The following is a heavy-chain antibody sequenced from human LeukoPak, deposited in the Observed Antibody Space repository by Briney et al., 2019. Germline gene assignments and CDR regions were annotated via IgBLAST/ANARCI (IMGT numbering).Heavy chain of an antibody. CDR2: ISSSSSTI. V-gene: IGHV3-48*01. Sequence: GGSLRLSCAASGFTFSSYSMNWVRQAPGKGLEWVSYISSSSSTIYYADSVKGRFTISRDNAKNSLYLQMNSLRAEDTAVYYCAKAAQVVVPAAPYYYYYMDVWGKGTTVTISS. J-gene: IGHJ6*03. CDR3: AKAAQVVVPAAPYYYYYMDV. CDR1: GFTFSSYS. D-gene: IGHD2-2*01.